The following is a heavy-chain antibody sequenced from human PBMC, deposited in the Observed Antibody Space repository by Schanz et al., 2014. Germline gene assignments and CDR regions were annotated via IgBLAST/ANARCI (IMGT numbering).Heavy chain of an antibody. CDR2: IIPVLAIA. J-gene: IGHJ4*02. CDR1: GGTFSSDT. Sequence: QVHLVQSGAEVKKPGSSVKVSCKASGGTFSSDTFSWVRQAPGQGLEWMGRIIPVLAIADYAQKFQGRVTITADKSTSTASMELSSLRSEDTAVYYCARDFSAYVGNYFDYWGQGTLVTVSS. V-gene: IGHV1-69*08. CDR3: ARDFSAYVGNYFDY. D-gene: IGHD5-12*01.